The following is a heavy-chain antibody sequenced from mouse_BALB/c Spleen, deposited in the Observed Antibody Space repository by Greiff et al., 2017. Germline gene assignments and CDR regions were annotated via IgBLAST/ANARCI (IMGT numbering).Heavy chain of an antibody. CDR3: TGRNGNTWFAD. CDR1: GYTFTSYW. Sequence: VQLQQSGTVLARPGASVKMSCKASGYTFTSYWMHWVKQRPGQGLEWIGAIYPGNSDTSYNQKFKGKAKLTAVTSTSTAYMELSSLTNEDSAVYYCTGRNGNTWFADWGQGTLVTVSA. V-gene: IGHV1-5*01. D-gene: IGHD2-1*01. CDR2: IYPGNSDT. J-gene: IGHJ3*01.